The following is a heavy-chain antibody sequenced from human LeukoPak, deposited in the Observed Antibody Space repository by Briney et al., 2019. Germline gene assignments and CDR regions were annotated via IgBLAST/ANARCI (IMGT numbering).Heavy chain of an antibody. J-gene: IGHJ5*02. Sequence: SETLSLTCTVSGGSISSSTYYWGWVRQPPGKGLEWIGSIYYSGRTYYNLSLKSRVTISVDTSKNHFSLKLSSVTAADTAVYYCARDWYYYGSGSFGFRFDPWGQGTLVTVSS. CDR1: GGSISSSTYY. CDR2: IYYSGRT. D-gene: IGHD3-10*01. CDR3: ARDWYYYGSGSFGFRFDP. V-gene: IGHV4-39*07.